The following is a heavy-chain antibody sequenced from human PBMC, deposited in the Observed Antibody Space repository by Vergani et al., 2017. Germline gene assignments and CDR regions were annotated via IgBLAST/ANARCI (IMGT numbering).Heavy chain of an antibody. J-gene: IGHJ6*03. Sequence: QVQLMQSGAELKKPGASVKFSCKASGYTFTSFGISWVRQAPGQGLEWMGWISANNVNTNYAQKLQGRVTMTTDTSTSTAYMELSGLGADDTAVYYWASDNVGDYWSYYYYMDVWGKGTTVIVSS. CDR1: GYTFTSFG. D-gene: IGHD2-8*02. V-gene: IGHV1-18*01. CDR3: ASDNVGDYWSYYYYMDV. CDR2: ISANNVNT.